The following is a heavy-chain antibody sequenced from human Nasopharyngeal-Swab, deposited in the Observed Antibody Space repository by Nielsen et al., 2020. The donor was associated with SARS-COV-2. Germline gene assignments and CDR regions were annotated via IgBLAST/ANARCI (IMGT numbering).Heavy chain of an antibody. CDR3: ARAGAAAPGVYYGMDV. Sequence: ASVQVSCKASGYTFTSYDINWVRQATGQGLEWMGWMNPNSGNTGYAQKFQGSVTMTRNTSISTAYMELSSLRSENTAVYYCARAGAAAPGVYYGMDVWGQGTTVTVSS. CDR2: MNPNSGNT. V-gene: IGHV1-8*01. CDR1: GYTFTSYD. D-gene: IGHD6-13*01. J-gene: IGHJ6*02.